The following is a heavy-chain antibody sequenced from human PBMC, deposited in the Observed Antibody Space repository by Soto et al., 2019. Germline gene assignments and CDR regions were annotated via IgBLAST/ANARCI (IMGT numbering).Heavy chain of an antibody. J-gene: IGHJ4*02. CDR2: IQYRGST. D-gene: IGHD3-10*01. CDR1: GGYIRSYC. Sequence: SETKSLTWSVAGGYIRSYCGGWISKPPGKALEWIGTIQYRGSTYYNPSLKSRVTMSLDTSKNQYSLRLSSVTAADTAVYFCAGMFWFGDLLFDYWGPGTLVTVSS. CDR3: AGMFWFGDLLFDY. V-gene: IGHV4-59*04.